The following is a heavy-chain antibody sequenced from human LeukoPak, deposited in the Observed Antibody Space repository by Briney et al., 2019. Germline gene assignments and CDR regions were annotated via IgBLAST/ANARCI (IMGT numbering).Heavy chain of an antibody. V-gene: IGHV3-23*01. Sequence: GRSLRLSCAASGFTLSSYALSWVRQAPGKGLEWVSAISASGGPTSYTDSVKGPFTISRDNSKNTMYRQMNSLRAEDTAVYYCAKDRSSGSPYYFDYWGQGTLVTVSS. CDR1: GFTLSSYA. CDR3: AKDRSSGSPYYFDY. D-gene: IGHD1-26*01. J-gene: IGHJ4*02. CDR2: ISASGGPT.